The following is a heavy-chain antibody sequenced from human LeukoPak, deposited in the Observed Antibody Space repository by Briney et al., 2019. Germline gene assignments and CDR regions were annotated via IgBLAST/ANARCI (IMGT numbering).Heavy chain of an antibody. V-gene: IGHV1-2*02. Sequence: ASVKVSCKSSGYTFTGYYMHWVRQAPGQGLEWMGWINPNSGGTNYAQKFQGRVTMTRDTSISTAYMELSRLRSDDTAVYYCARGLVPRVGGYFDYWGQGTLVTVSS. D-gene: IGHD2-2*01. CDR2: INPNSGGT. CDR3: ARGLVPRVGGYFDY. J-gene: IGHJ4*02. CDR1: GYTFTGYY.